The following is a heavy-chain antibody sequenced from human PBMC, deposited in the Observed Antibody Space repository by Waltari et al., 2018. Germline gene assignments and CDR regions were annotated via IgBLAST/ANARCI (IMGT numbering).Heavy chain of an antibody. D-gene: IGHD6-13*01. Sequence: QVHLQESGPGLVKPSDTLSLTCSVSGASISHFYWSWIRLSAAHGLEWVGRIYTTGTPNYSPSLTSRVTMSIDTSKKLLSLNLRSVTAADTGTYYCARMKNNRESAASWYPPSFDSWGQGIHVTVSS. CDR1: GASISHFY. CDR3: ARMKNNRESAASWYPPSFDS. V-gene: IGHV4-4*07. CDR2: IYTTGTP. J-gene: IGHJ5*01.